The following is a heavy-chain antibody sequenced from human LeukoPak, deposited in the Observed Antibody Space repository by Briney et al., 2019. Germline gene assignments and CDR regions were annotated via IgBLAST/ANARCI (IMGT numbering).Heavy chain of an antibody. CDR2: IHHDGNFK. CDR3: AKDVLASCGGDCYSLGY. Sequence: GGSLRLSCATSRFTFSSYGLHWVRQAPGKGLEWVAFIHHDGNFKYYADSVKGRFTISRDNSKDTLYLQMNSLRPEDTAVYYCAKDVLASCGGDCYSLGYWGQGTLVTVSS. J-gene: IGHJ4*02. V-gene: IGHV3-30*02. CDR1: RFTFSSYG. D-gene: IGHD2-21*02.